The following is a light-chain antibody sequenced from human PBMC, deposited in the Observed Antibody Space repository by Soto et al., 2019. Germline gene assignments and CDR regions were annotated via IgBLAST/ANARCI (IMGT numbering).Light chain of an antibody. Sequence: EIVLTQSPATLSLSPGERATLSCRASQSVSSYLAWYQQKPGHAPRLLIYDASNRATGIPARFSGSGPGTDLTVTINSLEPEDFAVYYCQQRSNWPLTFVGGTKGQIK. J-gene: IGKJ4*01. V-gene: IGKV3-11*01. CDR3: QQRSNWPLT. CDR2: DAS. CDR1: QSVSSY.